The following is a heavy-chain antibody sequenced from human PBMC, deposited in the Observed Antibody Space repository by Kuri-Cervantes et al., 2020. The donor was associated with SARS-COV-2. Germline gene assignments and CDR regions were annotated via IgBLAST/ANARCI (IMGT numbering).Heavy chain of an antibody. CDR1: GFTFISNC. CDR2: IRYGGSNK. D-gene: IGHD3-10*01. V-gene: IGHV3-30*02. J-gene: IGHJ4*02. CDR3: AKDGRGSGPFDY. Sequence: GGALRLSCSASGFTFISNCMSRVRQAPGKGLEWVAFIRYGGSNKYYADSVKGRFTISRDNSKNTLYLQMNSLRAKDTAVYYCAKDGRGSGPFDYWGQGTLVTVSS.